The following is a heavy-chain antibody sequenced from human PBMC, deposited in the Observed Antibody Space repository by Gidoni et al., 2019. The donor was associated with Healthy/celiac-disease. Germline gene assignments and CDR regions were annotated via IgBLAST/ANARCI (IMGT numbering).Heavy chain of an antibody. CDR2: IYYSGST. Sequence: QVQLQESGPGLVKPSETLSLTCTVSGGSVSSGSYYWSWIWQPPGKGLEWIGYIYYSGSTNYNPSLKSRVTISVDTSKNQFSLKLSSVTAADTAVYYCARDKDEGNFDYWGQGTLVTVSS. CDR3: ARDKDEGNFDY. V-gene: IGHV4-61*01. J-gene: IGHJ4*02. CDR1: GGSVSSGSYY.